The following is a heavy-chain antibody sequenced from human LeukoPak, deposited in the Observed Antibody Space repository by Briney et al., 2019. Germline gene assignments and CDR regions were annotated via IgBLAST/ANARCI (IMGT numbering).Heavy chain of an antibody. CDR3: ARGGYGDYRFDY. D-gene: IGHD4-17*01. J-gene: IGHJ4*02. Sequence: TLSLTCTVSGVSISGGGYYWSWIRQHPGKGLEWIGYIYYSGSTYYNPSLKTRITKSVDTSKNQFSLKLSSVTAADTAVYYCARGGYGDYRFDYWGQGTLVTVSS. CDR2: IYYSGST. CDR1: GVSISGGGYY. V-gene: IGHV4-31*03.